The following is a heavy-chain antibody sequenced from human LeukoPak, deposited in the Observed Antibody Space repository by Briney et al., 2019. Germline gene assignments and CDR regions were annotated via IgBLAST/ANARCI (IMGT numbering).Heavy chain of an antibody. CDR1: GGSISSSSYY. J-gene: IGHJ4*02. CDR2: MYSSGST. CDR3: VRAGDWMITFGGANGEFDY. D-gene: IGHD3-16*01. V-gene: IGHV4-39*07. Sequence: SETLSLTCTVSGGSISSSSYYWGWIRQPPGKGLEWIGSMYSSGSTYYNPSLKSRVTISVDTSKNQFSLKLNSVTAADTAVYYCVRAGDWMITFGGANGEFDYWGQGNLVTVSS.